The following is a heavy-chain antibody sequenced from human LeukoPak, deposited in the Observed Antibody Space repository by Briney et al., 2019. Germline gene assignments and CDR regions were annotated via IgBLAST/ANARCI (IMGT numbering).Heavy chain of an antibody. D-gene: IGHD4-23*01. CDR2: ISAYNGNT. CDR1: GYSFTGYG. Sequence: ASVKVSCKASGYSFTGYGISWVRQAPGQGLEWMGWISAYNGNTNYAQKLQGRVTMTTDTSTSTAYMELRSLRSDDTVVYYCARAHYGGNLVPDYWGQGTLVTVSS. CDR3: ARAHYGGNLVPDY. V-gene: IGHV1-18*01. J-gene: IGHJ4*02.